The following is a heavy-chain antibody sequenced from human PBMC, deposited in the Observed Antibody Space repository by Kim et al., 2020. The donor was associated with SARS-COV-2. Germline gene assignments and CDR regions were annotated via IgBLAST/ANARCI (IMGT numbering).Heavy chain of an antibody. Sequence: GGPNSAQGFQGRVTMTRDTSISTVYLEMTRLRSDDTAVYYCARSSLLDFDYWGQGTLVTVSS. D-gene: IGHD2-15*01. CDR2: GGP. CDR3: ARSSLLDFDY. V-gene: IGHV1-2*02. J-gene: IGHJ4*02.